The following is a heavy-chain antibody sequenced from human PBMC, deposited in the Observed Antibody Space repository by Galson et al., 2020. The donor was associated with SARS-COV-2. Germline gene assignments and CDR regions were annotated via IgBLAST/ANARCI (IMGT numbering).Heavy chain of an antibody. CDR1: GFTFSSYA. J-gene: IGHJ6*02. D-gene: IGHD2-8*01. CDR2: LSGSGFST. Sequence: GESLKISCAASGFTFSSYAMNWVRQAPGKGLEWVSTLSGSGFSTYYADSVKGRFTISRDNSKNTAYLQMNSLRAEDTAVYYCAKDLLEVRVFYAMDVWGQGTTVTVSS. CDR3: AKDLLEVRVFYAMDV. V-gene: IGHV3-23*01.